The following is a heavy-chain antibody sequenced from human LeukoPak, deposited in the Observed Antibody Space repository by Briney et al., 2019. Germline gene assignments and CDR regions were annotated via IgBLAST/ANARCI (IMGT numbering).Heavy chain of an antibody. J-gene: IGHJ4*02. CDR2: IYYSGST. CDR3: ARLAFPFL. V-gene: IGHV4-59*08. CDR1: GGSISSYY. Sequence: PSETLSLTCTVSGGSISSYYWSWVRQPPGKGLEWIGHIYYSGSTSYNPSLKSRVIISVDTSKNQFSLKLSSVTAADTAVYYCARLAFPFLWGQGTLVTVSS.